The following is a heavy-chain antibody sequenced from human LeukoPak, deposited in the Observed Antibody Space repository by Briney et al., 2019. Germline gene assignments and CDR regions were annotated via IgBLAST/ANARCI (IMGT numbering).Heavy chain of an antibody. CDR1: GFTFSSYS. V-gene: IGHV3-48*01. Sequence: GGSLRLSCATSGFTFSSYSMNWVRQAPGKGLEWVSYISSSSSTIYYADSVKGRFTISRDNAKNSLYLQMNSLRAEDTAVYYCARDMSAGMFYFDYWGQGILVSVSS. D-gene: IGHD6-13*01. CDR2: ISSSSSTI. CDR3: ARDMSAGMFYFDY. J-gene: IGHJ4*02.